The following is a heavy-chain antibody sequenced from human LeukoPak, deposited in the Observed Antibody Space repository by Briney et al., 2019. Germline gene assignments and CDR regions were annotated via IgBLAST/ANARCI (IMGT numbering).Heavy chain of an antibody. CDR1: GYTFNSYG. CDR2: INPNSGGT. CDR3: ASRKAIAAAAYADAFDI. V-gene: IGHV1-2*02. Sequence: ASVKVSCKASGYTFNSYGISWVRQAPGQGLEWMGWINPNSGGTNYAQKFQGRVTMTRDTSISTAYMELSRLRSDDTAVYYCASRKAIAAAAYADAFDIWGQGTMVTVSS. J-gene: IGHJ3*02. D-gene: IGHD6-13*01.